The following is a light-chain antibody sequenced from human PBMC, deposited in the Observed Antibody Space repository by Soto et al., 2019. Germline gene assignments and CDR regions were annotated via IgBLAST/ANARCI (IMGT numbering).Light chain of an antibody. CDR1: SSNIGNNY. V-gene: IGLV1-51*01. CDR2: DNN. CDR3: GTWDSSLSAGV. J-gene: IGLJ3*02. Sequence: QYVLTQPPSVCAAPGQKVTISCSRSSSNIGNNYVSWYQQLTGTAPKLLIYDNNKRPSGIPDRFSGSKSGTSATLGITGLQTGDEADYYCGTWDSSLSAGVFGGGTQLTV.